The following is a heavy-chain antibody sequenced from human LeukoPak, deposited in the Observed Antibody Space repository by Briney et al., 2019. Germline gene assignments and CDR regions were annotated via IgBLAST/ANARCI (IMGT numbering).Heavy chain of an antibody. CDR1: GGSISSYY. CDR3: ARTNAYYAYAFDM. V-gene: IGHV4-59*01. Sequence: PSETLSLTCSVSGGSISSYYWSWIRQPPGKGLEWIGYMYYSGNTNYNPSLKSRVTISVDTSKNQLSLKMTSVTAADTAVYYCARTNAYYAYAFDMWGPGTMVTVSS. CDR2: MYYSGNT. J-gene: IGHJ3*02. D-gene: IGHD3-22*01.